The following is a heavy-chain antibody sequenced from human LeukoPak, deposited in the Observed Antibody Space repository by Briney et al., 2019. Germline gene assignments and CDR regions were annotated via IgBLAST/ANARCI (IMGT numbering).Heavy chain of an antibody. CDR1: GGTFSSYA. CDR2: ITPILGIA. Sequence: GASVKVSCKASGGTFSSYAISWVRQAPGQGLEWMGRITPILGIANYAQKFQGRVTITADKSTSTAYMELSSLRSEDTAVYYCARLDCSSTSCYRTYYYYGMDVWGQGTTVTVSS. V-gene: IGHV1-69*04. J-gene: IGHJ6*02. CDR3: ARLDCSSTSCYRTYYYYGMDV. D-gene: IGHD2-2*01.